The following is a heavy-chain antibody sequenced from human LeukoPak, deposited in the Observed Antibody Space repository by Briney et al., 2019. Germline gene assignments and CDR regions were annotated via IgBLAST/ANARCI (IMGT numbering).Heavy chain of an antibody. J-gene: IGHJ4*01. CDR1: GFNVSGNY. D-gene: IGHD1-1*01. CDR3: ARDPYTGSMFDY. Sequence: PGGSLRLSCAASGFNVSGNYMSWVRQAPGKGLEWVAFIGHVAGDIFYGDSVKGRFNISRDDAKGSVYLQMNSLRVDDTAVYFCARDPYTGSMFDYWGHGTLVTVSS. V-gene: IGHV3-21*01. CDR2: IGHVAGDI.